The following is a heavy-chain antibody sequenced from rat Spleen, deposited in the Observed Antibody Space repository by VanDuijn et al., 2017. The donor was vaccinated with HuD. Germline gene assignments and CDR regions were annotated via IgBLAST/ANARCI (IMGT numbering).Heavy chain of an antibody. Sequence: EVQLVESGGGLVQPGRSLKLSCAASGFTFNNYGMAWVRPAPTKGLEWVATISYDGISTYYRDSVRGRFTISSDNAKTTLYLQMDSLRSEDTATYYCVRVEYPGIAMPWFGYWGQGTLVTVSS. CDR1: GFTFNNYG. D-gene: IGHD1-4*01. J-gene: IGHJ3*01. CDR2: ISYDGIST. V-gene: IGHV5-29*01. CDR3: VRVEYPGIAMPWFGY.